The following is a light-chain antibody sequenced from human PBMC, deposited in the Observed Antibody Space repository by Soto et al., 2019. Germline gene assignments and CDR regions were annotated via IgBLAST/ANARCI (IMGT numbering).Light chain of an antibody. Sequence: DIQMTQSPSTLSASVGDRVTITCRASQSISSWLAWYQQKPGKAPKLLIYKASSLESGVPSRFSGSGSGTEFTLTISRLQPDDFATYYCQQYNSYSATFGQGTKVDIK. J-gene: IGKJ1*01. CDR1: QSISSW. CDR3: QQYNSYSAT. CDR2: KAS. V-gene: IGKV1-5*03.